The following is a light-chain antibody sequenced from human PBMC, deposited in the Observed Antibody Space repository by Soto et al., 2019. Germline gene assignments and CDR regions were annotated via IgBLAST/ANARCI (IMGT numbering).Light chain of an antibody. CDR1: QGIGST. J-gene: IGKJ1*01. V-gene: IGKV3-15*01. Sequence: EIVLTQSPVTLSLSPGERATLSCRASQGIGSTLARYQQKPGQTPRLLIYDTSIRATGVPARFRGSASGTEFTLTITSLQSEDFAVYYCQQYNVWPGWTFGQGTKVDIK. CDR2: DTS. CDR3: QQYNVWPGWT.